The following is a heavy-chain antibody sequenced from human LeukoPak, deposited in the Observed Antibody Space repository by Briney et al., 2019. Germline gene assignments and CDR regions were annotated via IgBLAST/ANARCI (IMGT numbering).Heavy chain of an antibody. CDR1: GYRLTNNW. Sequence: GESLKISCKVSGYRLTNNWIGWVRQVPGKGLEWMGIIYPGYSDTRYSPSFQGQVTFSVDTSTSTVYLQWSSLKASDTAIYYCARFALSSSLDYWGEGTLVTVSP. V-gene: IGHV5-51*01. CDR3: ARFALSSSLDY. CDR2: IYPGYSDT. J-gene: IGHJ4*02. D-gene: IGHD6-13*01.